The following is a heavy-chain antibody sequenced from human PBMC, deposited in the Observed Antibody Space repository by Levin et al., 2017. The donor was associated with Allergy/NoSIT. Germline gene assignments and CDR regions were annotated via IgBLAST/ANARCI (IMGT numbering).Heavy chain of an antibody. V-gene: IGHV4-59*01. CDR1: GGSISSYY. CDR2: IYYSGST. D-gene: IGHD6-19*01. Sequence: SQTLSLTCTVSGGSISSYYWSWIRQPPGKGLEWIGYIYYSGSTNYNPSLKSRVTISVDTSKNQFSLKLSSVTAADTAVYYCARDTRAVAGTGEYYFDYWGQGTLVTVSS. J-gene: IGHJ4*02. CDR3: ARDTRAVAGTGEYYFDY.